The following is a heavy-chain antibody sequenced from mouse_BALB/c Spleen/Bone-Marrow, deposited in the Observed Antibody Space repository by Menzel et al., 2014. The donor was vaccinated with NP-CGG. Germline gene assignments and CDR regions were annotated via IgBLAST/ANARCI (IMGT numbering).Heavy chain of an antibody. V-gene: IGHV1S34*01. CDR3: ARSEVIYYYGSSYALDY. J-gene: IGHJ4*01. CDR1: DYSFTDYY. Sequence: LVKTGASVKISCKASDYSFTDYYMHWVKQTHGKSLEWIGYISCYNGATSYNQKFKGKATFTVDTSSSTAYMQFSSPTSEDSAIYYCARSEVIYYYGSSYALDYWGQGTSVTVSS. CDR2: ISCYNGAT. D-gene: IGHD1-1*01.